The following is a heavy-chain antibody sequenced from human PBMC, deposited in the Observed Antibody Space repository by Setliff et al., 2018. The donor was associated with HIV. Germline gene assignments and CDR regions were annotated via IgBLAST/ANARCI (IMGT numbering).Heavy chain of an antibody. J-gene: IGHJ4*01. Sequence: VASVKVSCKTSGYTFTTYSIHWVRQAPGQSLEWMGWINVGKGDTKYSQELQGRITLTTDTSANTAYMELSSLRSDDTAVYFCARGALLAVFDFDHWGHGTLVTVSS. CDR2: INVGKGDT. D-gene: IGHD2-21*01. CDR1: GYTFTTYS. V-gene: IGHV1-3*01. CDR3: ARGALLAVFDFDH.